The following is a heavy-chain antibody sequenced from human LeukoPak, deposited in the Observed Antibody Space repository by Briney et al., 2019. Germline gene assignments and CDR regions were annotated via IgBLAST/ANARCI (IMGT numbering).Heavy chain of an antibody. J-gene: IGHJ4*02. Sequence: GGSLRLSCAASGFTFSGSAIHWVRQASGKGLEWVGRIRDKANSYATAYIASVKGRFTISSDDSKNTAYLQMSSLKTEDTAVYYCTRWDCTTTGCYPFDYWGQGTLVTVSS. CDR3: TRWDCTTTGCYPFDY. V-gene: IGHV3-73*01. CDR2: IRDKANSYAT. D-gene: IGHD2-2*01. CDR1: GFTFSGSA.